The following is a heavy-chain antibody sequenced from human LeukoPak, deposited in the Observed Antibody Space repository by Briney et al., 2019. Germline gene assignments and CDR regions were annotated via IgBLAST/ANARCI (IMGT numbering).Heavy chain of an antibody. CDR1: GGSISSGDYY. D-gene: IGHD1-14*01. CDR2: IYYSGAT. CDR3: ARRAEYYMDV. V-gene: IGHV4-30-4*08. Sequence: SQTLSLTCTVSGGSISSGDYYWNWIRQPPGKGLEWIGYIYYSGATYYNPSLKSRVTISVDTSKNQFSPTLSSVTAADTAVYYCARRAEYYMDVWGKGTTVTVSS. J-gene: IGHJ6*03.